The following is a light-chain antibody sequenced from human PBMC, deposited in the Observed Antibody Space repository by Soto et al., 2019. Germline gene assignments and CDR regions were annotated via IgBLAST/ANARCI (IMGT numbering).Light chain of an antibody. CDR1: QDIRNY. Sequence: DIQMTQSPSSLSASVGERVTITCQASQDIRNYLNWYQQKPGKAPKVLISLASTLESGVPSRFSGSGSGTDFTLTISSLQPEDIATYYCQQFNSYPLTFGEGTRVDIK. J-gene: IGKJ5*01. V-gene: IGKV1-33*01. CDR2: LAS. CDR3: QQFNSYPLT.